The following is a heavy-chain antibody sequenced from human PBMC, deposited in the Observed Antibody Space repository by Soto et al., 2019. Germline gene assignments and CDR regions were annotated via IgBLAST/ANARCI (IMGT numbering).Heavy chain of an antibody. D-gene: IGHD6-19*01. J-gene: IGHJ3*02. V-gene: IGHV3-30-3*01. Sequence: QPGGSLRLSCAASGFTFSSYAMHWVRQAPGKGLEWVAVISYDGSNKYYADSVKGRFTISRDNSKNTLYLQMNSLRAEDTAVYYCAREGIAVAGHDSAFDIWGQGTMVTVSS. CDR2: ISYDGSNK. CDR3: AREGIAVAGHDSAFDI. CDR1: GFTFSSYA.